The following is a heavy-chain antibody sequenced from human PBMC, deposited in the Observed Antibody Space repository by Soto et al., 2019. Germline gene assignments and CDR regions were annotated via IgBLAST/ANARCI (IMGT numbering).Heavy chain of an antibody. D-gene: IGHD3-22*01. J-gene: IGHJ3*02. V-gene: IGHV1-69*12. CDR1: GGTFSSYA. CDR2: IIPIFGTA. CDR3: ANQPVDYYDSSGYYPKRYAFDI. Sequence: QVQLVQSGAEVKKPGSSVKVSCKASGGTFSSYAISWVRQAPGQGLEWMGGIIPIFGTANYAQKFQGRVTITADESTSTAYMELSSLRSEDTAVYYCANQPVDYYDSSGYYPKRYAFDIWGQGTMVTVSS.